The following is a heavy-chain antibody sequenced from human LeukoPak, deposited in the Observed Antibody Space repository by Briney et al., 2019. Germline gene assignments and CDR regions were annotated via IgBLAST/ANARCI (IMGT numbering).Heavy chain of an antibody. D-gene: IGHD6-19*01. J-gene: IGHJ5*02. CDR3: ARAVAVVGSGYNWFDP. V-gene: IGHV1-46*01. CDR1: GYTFTSYY. CDR2: INPSGGST. Sequence: GASVKVSCKASGYTFTSYYMHWVRQAPGQGLEWMGIINPSGGSTTYAQKFQGRFTMTRDTSTSTVYMELSSLRSEDTALYYCARAVAVVGSGYNWFDPWGQGTLVTVSS.